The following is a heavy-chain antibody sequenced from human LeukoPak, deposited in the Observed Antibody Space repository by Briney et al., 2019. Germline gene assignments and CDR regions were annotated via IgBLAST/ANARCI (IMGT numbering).Heavy chain of an antibody. D-gene: IGHD3-22*01. Sequence: GGSLRLSCAASGFTFSSYAMSWVRQAPGKGLEWVSAISGSGGSTYYADSVKGRFTISRDNSKSTLYLQMNSLRAEDTAVYYCAKDRYYYDSSGYYYVVTWFDYWGQGTLVTVSS. CDR3: AKDRYYYDSSGYYYVVTWFDY. J-gene: IGHJ4*02. CDR1: GFTFSSYA. CDR2: ISGSGGST. V-gene: IGHV3-23*01.